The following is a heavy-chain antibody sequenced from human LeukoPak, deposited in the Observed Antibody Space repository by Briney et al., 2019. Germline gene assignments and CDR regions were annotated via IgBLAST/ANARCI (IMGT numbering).Heavy chain of an antibody. CDR1: GCIFTGYY. J-gene: IGHJ3*02. Sequence: ASVKVSCKASGCIFTGYYMHWVRQVPGQGLEWMGWINPNSGGTIYAQKFQGRVTMTRDTSISTAYMELSRLRSDDTAVYYCARGTEADAFDIWGQGTMVTVSS. D-gene: IGHD1-1*01. CDR2: INPNSGGT. CDR3: ARGTEADAFDI. V-gene: IGHV1-2*02.